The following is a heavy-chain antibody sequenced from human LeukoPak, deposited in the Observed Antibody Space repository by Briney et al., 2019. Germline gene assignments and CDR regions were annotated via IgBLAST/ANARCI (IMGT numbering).Heavy chain of an antibody. CDR1: GFTVSSNY. V-gene: IGHV3-53*01. CDR3: ARGLAYDSSGYEGHYFDY. D-gene: IGHD3-22*01. J-gene: IGHJ4*02. Sequence: GGSLRLSCAASGFTVSSNYMSWVRQAPGKGLEWVSVIYSGSSTYYADSVKGRFTISRDNSKNTLYLQMNSLRAEDTAVYYCARGLAYDSSGYEGHYFDYWGQGTLVTVSS. CDR2: IYSGSST.